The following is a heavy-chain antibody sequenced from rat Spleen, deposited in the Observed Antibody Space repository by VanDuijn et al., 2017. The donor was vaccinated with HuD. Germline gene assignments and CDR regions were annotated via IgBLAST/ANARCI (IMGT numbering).Heavy chain of an antibody. V-gene: IGHV5-7*01. D-gene: IGHD2-5*01. CDR2: ITSVGSIT. CDR1: GFTYSNYV. CDR3: TRGGYFRH. J-gene: IGHJ2*01. Sequence: EVQLVESGGDLAQPGRSLKLSCAASGFTYSNYVMAWVSQAPTKGLEWVATITSVGSITYYPDSVKGRFTISRDNAQNTLYLQMNSPTSEDTATYYCTRGGYFRHWGQGVMVTVSS.